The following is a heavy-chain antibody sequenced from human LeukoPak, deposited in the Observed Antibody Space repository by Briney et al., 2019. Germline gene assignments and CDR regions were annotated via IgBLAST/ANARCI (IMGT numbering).Heavy chain of an antibody. V-gene: IGHV4-59*01. CDR2: IYYSGST. CDR3: ARWRYYYDSSGYPVQVSDAFDI. CDR1: GGSISSYY. J-gene: IGHJ3*02. D-gene: IGHD3-22*01. Sequence: SETLSLTCTVSGGSISSYYWSWIRQPPGKGLEWIGYIYYSGSTNYNPSLKSRVTISVDTSKNQFSLKLSSVTAADTAVYYCARWRYYYDSSGYPVQVSDAFDIWGQGTMVTVSS.